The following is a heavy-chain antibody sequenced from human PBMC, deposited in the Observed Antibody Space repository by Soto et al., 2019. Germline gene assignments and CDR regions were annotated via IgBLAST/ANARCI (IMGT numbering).Heavy chain of an antibody. CDR2: LIPIIGTA. V-gene: IGHV1-69*13. Sequence: VALVKVSCKASGGTFSSYAISWVRQAPGPGLEWMGGLIPIIGTANYAQKSQGRVKITADESTSTAYMELSSLRSEDTAVYYCARGWVPAADGYFQHWGQGTLVTVSS. CDR1: GGTFSSYA. D-gene: IGHD2-2*01. J-gene: IGHJ1*01. CDR3: ARGWVPAADGYFQH.